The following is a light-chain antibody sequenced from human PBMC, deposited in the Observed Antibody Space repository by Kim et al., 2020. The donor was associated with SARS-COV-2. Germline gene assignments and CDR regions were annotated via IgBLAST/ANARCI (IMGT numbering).Light chain of an antibody. Sequence: EIVLTQSPATLSLSPGERATLSCRTSQSVSTYLAWYQQKPGQAPRLLIYDASTRATGIPARFSGSGSGTDFTLIISSLEPEDFAVYYCQQRSNWPLTFGPGTKVDIK. CDR3: QQRSNWPLT. V-gene: IGKV3-11*01. J-gene: IGKJ3*01. CDR1: QSVSTY. CDR2: DAS.